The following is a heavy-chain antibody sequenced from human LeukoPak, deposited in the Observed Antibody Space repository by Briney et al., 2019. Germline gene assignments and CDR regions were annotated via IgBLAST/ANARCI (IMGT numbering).Heavy chain of an antibody. J-gene: IGHJ4*02. Sequence: ASVKVSCKASGYTXTGYYMHWVRQAPGQGLEWMGWINPNSGGTNYAQKFQGRVTMTRDTSISTAYMELSRLRSDDTAVYYCARTLTVVGATGDYWGQGTLVTVSS. D-gene: IGHD1-26*01. V-gene: IGHV1-2*02. CDR1: GYTXTGYY. CDR2: INPNSGGT. CDR3: ARTLTVVGATGDY.